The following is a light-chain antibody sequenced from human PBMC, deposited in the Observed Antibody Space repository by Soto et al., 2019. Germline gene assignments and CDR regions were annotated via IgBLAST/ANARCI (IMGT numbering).Light chain of an antibody. CDR3: SSYTSSSTRV. CDR2: DVS. CDR1: SSDVGGYNY. J-gene: IGLJ2*01. Sequence: QSVLTQPASVSGSPGQSITISCTGTSSDVGGYNYVSWYQQHPGKAPKLMIYDVSNRPSGVSNRFSGSKSGNTASLTISGLQAGEEADYYCSSYTSSSTRVFGGGTKVTVL. V-gene: IGLV2-14*01.